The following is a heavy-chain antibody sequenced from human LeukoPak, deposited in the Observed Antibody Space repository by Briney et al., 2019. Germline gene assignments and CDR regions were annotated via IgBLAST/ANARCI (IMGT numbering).Heavy chain of an antibody. V-gene: IGHV3-33*06. CDR2: IWYDGSNK. J-gene: IGHJ4*02. Sequence: GGSLRLSCAASGFTLSSYGMHWVRQAPGKGLEWVAVIWYDGSNKYYADSVKGRFTISRDNSKNTLYLQMNSLRAEDTAVYYCAKDGSGWIDYWGQGTLVTVSS. CDR1: GFTLSSYG. CDR3: AKDGSGWIDY. D-gene: IGHD6-19*01.